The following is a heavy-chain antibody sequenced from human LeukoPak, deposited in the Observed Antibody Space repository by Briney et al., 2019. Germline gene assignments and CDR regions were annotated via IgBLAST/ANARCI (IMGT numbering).Heavy chain of an antibody. J-gene: IGHJ4*02. CDR3: ATLYYYDSSGYPLPSD. CDR2: ISSSSSYI. CDR1: GFTFSSYS. D-gene: IGHD3-22*01. V-gene: IGHV3-21*01. Sequence: PGGSLRLSCAASGFTFSSYSMNWVRQAPGKGLEWVSSISSSSSYIYYADSVKGRFTISRDNAKNSLYPQMNSLRAEDTAVYYCATLYYYDSSGYPLPSDWGQGTLVTVSS.